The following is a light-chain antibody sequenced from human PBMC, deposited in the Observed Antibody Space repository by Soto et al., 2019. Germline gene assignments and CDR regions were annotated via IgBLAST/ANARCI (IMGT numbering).Light chain of an antibody. CDR1: SSDVGGYNY. Sequence: QSVLTQPPSASGSPGQSVTTSCTGTSSDVGGYNYVSWYQQHPGKAPKLMIYEVSKRPSGVPDRFSGSKSGNTASLTVSGLQAEDEADYYCSSYAGSNIVVFGGGTKATVL. CDR3: SSYAGSNIVV. V-gene: IGLV2-8*01. CDR2: EVS. J-gene: IGLJ2*01.